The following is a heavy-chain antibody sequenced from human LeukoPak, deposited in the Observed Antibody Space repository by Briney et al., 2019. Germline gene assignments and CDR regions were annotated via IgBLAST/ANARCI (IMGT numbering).Heavy chain of an antibody. CDR3: ARAAYSSSPDY. Sequence: AGGSLRLSCAASGFTFSSYSMNWVRQAPGKGLEWVSYISPSRGSIYYADSVKGRFAISRDNAKNSLYLQMNSLGDEDTAVYYCARAAYSSSPDYWGQGTLVTVSS. J-gene: IGHJ4*02. V-gene: IGHV3-48*02. CDR2: ISPSRGSI. CDR1: GFTFSSYS. D-gene: IGHD6-13*01.